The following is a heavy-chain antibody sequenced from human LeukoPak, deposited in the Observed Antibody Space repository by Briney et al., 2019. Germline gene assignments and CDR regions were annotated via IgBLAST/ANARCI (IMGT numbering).Heavy chain of an antibody. CDR2: ISGSGVI. D-gene: IGHD3-10*01. V-gene: IGHV4-4*07. J-gene: IGHJ5*02. Sequence: PSETLSLTCTVSGGPITTYYLGWIRQSAGMGLEWIGRISGSGVITYNPSLKSRVILSLDTSNNHFSLKLISVTAADTAVYYCARDSGTTGEVKFDPWGQGMLVTVSS. CDR1: GGPITTYY. CDR3: ARDSGTTGEVKFDP.